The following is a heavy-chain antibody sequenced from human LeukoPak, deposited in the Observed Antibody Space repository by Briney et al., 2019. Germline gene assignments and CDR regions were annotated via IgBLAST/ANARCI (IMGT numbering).Heavy chain of an antibody. CDR2: INHSGST. CDR1: GGSFSGYY. V-gene: IGHV4-34*01. D-gene: IGHD6-13*01. Sequence: SETLSLTCAVYGGSFSGYYWSWIRQPPGKGLEWIGEINHSGSTNYNPSLKSRVTISADTSKNQFSLKLSSVTAADTAVYYCAREGGRIAAAGTRYGAFDYWGQGTLVTVSS. J-gene: IGHJ4*02. CDR3: AREGGRIAAAGTRYGAFDY.